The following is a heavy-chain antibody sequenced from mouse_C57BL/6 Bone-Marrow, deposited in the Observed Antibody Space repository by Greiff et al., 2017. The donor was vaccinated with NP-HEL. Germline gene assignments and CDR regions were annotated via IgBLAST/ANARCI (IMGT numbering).Heavy chain of an antibody. CDR2: IDPETGGT. Sequence: QVQLQQSGAELVRPGASVTLSCKASGYTFTDYEMHWVKQTPVHGLEWIGAIDPETGGTAYNQKFKGKAILTADKSSSTAYMELRSLTSEDSAVYYCTTPEGTTVVANWGQGTLVTVSA. D-gene: IGHD1-1*01. J-gene: IGHJ3*01. CDR3: TTPEGTTVVAN. V-gene: IGHV1-15*01. CDR1: GYTFTDYE.